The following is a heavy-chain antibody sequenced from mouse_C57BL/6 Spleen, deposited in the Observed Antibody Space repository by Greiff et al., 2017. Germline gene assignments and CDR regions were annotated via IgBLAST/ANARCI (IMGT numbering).Heavy chain of an antibody. CDR3: SRQAGAFFDY. CDR2: ISSGGSYT. J-gene: IGHJ2*01. V-gene: IGHV5-6*02. Sequence: DVKLVESGGDLVKPGGSLKLSCAASGFTFSSYGMSWVRQTPDKRLEWVATISSGGSYTYYPDSVKGRFTLSRDNGKTTLYMHMSSLKSEDTAWYSCSRQAGAFFDYWGQGTTLTVSS. CDR1: GFTFSSYG. D-gene: IGHD3-2*02.